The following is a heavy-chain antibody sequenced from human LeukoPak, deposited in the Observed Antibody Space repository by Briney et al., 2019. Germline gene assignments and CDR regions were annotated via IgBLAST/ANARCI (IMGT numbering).Heavy chain of an antibody. J-gene: IGHJ4*02. Sequence: GGSLRLSCVAAGFTFSAYGMHWVRQAPGKGREWVAIISYDGNNEYYADSVKGRFSISRDNSKNTPYLQMNSLRPEDTAVYYCAMSWTINWADYWGQGTLVIVSS. CDR3: AMSWTINWADY. D-gene: IGHD1-1*01. CDR2: ISYDGNNE. CDR1: GFTFSAYG. V-gene: IGHV3-30-3*01.